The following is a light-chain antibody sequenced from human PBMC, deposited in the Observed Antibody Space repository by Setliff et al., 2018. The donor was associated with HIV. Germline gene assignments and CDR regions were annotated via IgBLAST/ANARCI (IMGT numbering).Light chain of an antibody. CDR2: AVS. V-gene: IGLV2-14*03. J-gene: IGLJ1*01. CDR3: SSYTSSTPLYV. CDR1: SSDVGGYNY. Sequence: QSALTQPASVSGSPGQSITISCTGSSSDVGGYNYVSWYQQHPGKAPKLMIYAVSNRPSGVSNRFSGSKSGNTASLTISGLQAEDEADYYCSSYTSSTPLYVFGT.